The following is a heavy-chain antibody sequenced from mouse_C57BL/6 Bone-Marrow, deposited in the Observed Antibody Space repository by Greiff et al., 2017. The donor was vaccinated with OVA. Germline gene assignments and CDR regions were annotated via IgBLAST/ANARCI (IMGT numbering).Heavy chain of an antibody. J-gene: IGHJ2*01. Sequence: VQLQQSGAELVRPGSSVKLSCKASGYTFTSYWMHWVKQRPIQGLEWIGNIDPSDSETHYNQKFKDKATLTVDKSSSTAYMQLSSLTSEDSAVYYCARDYSNSYYFDYWGQGTTLTVSS. CDR2: IDPSDSET. D-gene: IGHD2-5*01. V-gene: IGHV1-52*01. CDR1: GYTFTSYW. CDR3: ARDYSNSYYFDY.